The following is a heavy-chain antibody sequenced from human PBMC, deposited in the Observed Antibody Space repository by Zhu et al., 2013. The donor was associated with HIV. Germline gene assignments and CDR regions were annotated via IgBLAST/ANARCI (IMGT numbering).Heavy chain of an antibody. J-gene: IGHJ4*02. CDR1: GYTFSNFE. D-gene: IGHD6-19*01. Sequence: QVQLVQSGAEVRKPGASVKVSCKTSGYTFSNFEINWVRQAPGQGLEWMGWMNPNSDSTAYAQKFQGRVTITKNTSINTAYMELSSLRSDDTAVYYCVRDRRQWLTLEYWGLGTLVTVSS. V-gene: IGHV1-8*03. CDR3: VRDRRQWLTLEY. CDR2: MNPNSDST.